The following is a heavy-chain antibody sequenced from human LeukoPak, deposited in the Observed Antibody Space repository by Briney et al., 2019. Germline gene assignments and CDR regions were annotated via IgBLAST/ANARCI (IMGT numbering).Heavy chain of an antibody. CDR2: INHSGST. CDR1: GGSINSNNYY. V-gene: IGHV4-39*07. D-gene: IGHD1-26*01. Sequence: PSETLSLTCTVSGGSINSNNYYWGWIRQPPGKGLEWIGEINHSGSTNYNPSLKSRVTISVDTSKNQFSLKLSSVTAADTAVYYCARGRYILIVGARNYYYYGMDVWGQGTTVTVSS. CDR3: ARGRYILIVGARNYYYYGMDV. J-gene: IGHJ6*02.